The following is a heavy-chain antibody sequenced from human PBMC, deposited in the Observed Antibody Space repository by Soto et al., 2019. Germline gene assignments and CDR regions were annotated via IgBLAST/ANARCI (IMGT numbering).Heavy chain of an antibody. V-gene: IGHV3-11*01. D-gene: IGHD2-15*01. CDR2: ISSSGSTI. Sequence: PGGSLRLSCAASGFTFSDYYMSWIRQAPGKGLEWVSYISSSGSTIYYADSVKGRFTISRDNAKNSLYLQMNSLRAEDTAVYYCARDLSVVAENPYYYYMDVWGKGTTVTVSS. CDR1: GFTFSDYY. J-gene: IGHJ6*03. CDR3: ARDLSVVAENPYYYYMDV.